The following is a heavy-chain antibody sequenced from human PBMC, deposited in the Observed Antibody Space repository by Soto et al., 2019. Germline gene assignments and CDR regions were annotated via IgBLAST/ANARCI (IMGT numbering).Heavy chain of an antibody. CDR3: ARQNIVLVPAAITFRDYYYGMDV. D-gene: IGHD2-2*01. Sequence: SETLSLTCTVSGGSISSYYWSWIRQPPGKGLEWIGYIYHSGSTYYNPSLKSRVTISVDTSKNQFSLKLSSVTAADTAVYYCARQNIVLVPAAITFRDYYYGMDVWGQGTTVTV. CDR2: IYHSGST. CDR1: GGSISSYY. V-gene: IGHV4-59*08. J-gene: IGHJ6*02.